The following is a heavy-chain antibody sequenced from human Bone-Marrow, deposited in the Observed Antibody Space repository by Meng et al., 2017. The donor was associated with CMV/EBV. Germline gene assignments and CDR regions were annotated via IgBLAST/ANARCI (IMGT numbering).Heavy chain of an antibody. J-gene: IGHJ4*02. CDR2: IGCSGDT. CDR3: ARAFGYCSSTSCVYFDY. CDR1: GFTFSSYD. V-gene: IGHV3-13*01. D-gene: IGHD2-2*03. Sequence: GGSLRLSCGASGFTFSSYDMHWVRQATGKGLAWVSVIGCSGDTFYPGSVKGRFTISRENAKNTLYLQMNSLRAEDTAVYYCARAFGYCSSTSCVYFDYWGQGTLVTVSS.